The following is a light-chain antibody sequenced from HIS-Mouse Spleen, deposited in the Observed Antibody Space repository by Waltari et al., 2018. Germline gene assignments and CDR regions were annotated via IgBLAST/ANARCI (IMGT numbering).Light chain of an antibody. CDR3: QAWDSSYSV. Sequence: SYELTQPPSVSVSPGQTASITCSGDTLGEKYACWYPQKPGQSPVLVIYPDRKRPSGIPERFSGSNSGNTATLTISGTQAMDEADYYCQAWDSSYSVFGGGTKLTVL. CDR2: PDR. CDR1: TLGEKY. V-gene: IGLV3-1*01. J-gene: IGLJ2*01.